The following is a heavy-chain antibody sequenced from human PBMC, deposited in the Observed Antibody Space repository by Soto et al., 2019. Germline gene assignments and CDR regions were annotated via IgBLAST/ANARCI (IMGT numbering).Heavy chain of an antibody. D-gene: IGHD2-8*01. CDR3: ARGHWTNGVCYGGSALDS. CDR2: IYYSGST. CDR1: VGSISSYY. Sequence: SGTLSLTCTVSVGSISSYYWSWIRQPPGKGLEWIGYIYYSGSTNYNPSLKSRVTISVDTSKNQFSLKLSSVTAADTAVYYCARGHWTNGVCYGGSALDSWGPGNTVTGPS. J-gene: IGHJ6*02. V-gene: IGHV4-59*01.